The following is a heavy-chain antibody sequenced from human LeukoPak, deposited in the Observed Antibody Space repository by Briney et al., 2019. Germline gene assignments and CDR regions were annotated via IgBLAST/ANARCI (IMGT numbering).Heavy chain of an antibody. D-gene: IGHD6-19*01. CDR2: ISGSGGST. CDR3: AKGSSGWYRDYFDY. V-gene: IGHV3-23*01. CDR1: GFTFSSYA. Sequence: GGSLRLSCAASGFTFSSYAMSLVRQAPGKGLEWVSAISGSGGSTYYADSVKGRFTISRDNSKNTLYLQMNSLRAEDTAVYCCAKGSSGWYRDYFDYWGQGTLVTVSS. J-gene: IGHJ4*02.